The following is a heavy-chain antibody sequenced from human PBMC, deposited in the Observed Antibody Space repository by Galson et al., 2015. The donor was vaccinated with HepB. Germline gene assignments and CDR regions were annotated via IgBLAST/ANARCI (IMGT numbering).Heavy chain of an antibody. CDR2: IIPIIGKP. J-gene: IGHJ6*03. D-gene: IGHD5-12*01. V-gene: IGHV1-69*10. CDR3: ARGNREYTGFEPLYYYFYMDV. CDR1: GGTFTRNG. Sequence: SVKVSCKASGGTFTRNGFSWVRQAPGQGLEWMGGIIPIIGKPIYAQNFQGRVTITADKSTSTAYMELSSLRSEDTAVYYCARGNREYTGFEPLYYYFYMDVWGKGTTVTVSS.